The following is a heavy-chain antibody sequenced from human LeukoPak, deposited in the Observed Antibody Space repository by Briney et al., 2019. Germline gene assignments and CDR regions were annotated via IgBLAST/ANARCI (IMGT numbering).Heavy chain of an antibody. Sequence: GGSLRLSCAASGFTFSSYNMSWVRQAPGKGLEWVSYISSGSSTIYYADSVKGRFTISRDNAKNSLYLQMNSLRAEDTAVYYCAREHSSSSAFDYWGQGTLVTVSS. D-gene: IGHD6-6*01. CDR2: ISSGSSTI. CDR3: AREHSSSSAFDY. V-gene: IGHV3-48*01. CDR1: GFTFSSYN. J-gene: IGHJ4*02.